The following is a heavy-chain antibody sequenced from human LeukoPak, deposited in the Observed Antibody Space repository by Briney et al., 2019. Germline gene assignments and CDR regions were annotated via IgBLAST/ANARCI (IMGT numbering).Heavy chain of an antibody. D-gene: IGHD2-2*01. J-gene: IGHJ4*02. V-gene: IGHV1-46*01. CDR3: ARDGDIVVVPAARPGRRQDY. CDR1: GYTFASYY. Sequence: ASVKVSCKASGYTFASYYMHWVRHAPGQGLEWMGIINPSVGSTSYAQKFQGRVTMTRDTSTSTVYMGLSSLRSEDTAVYYCARDGDIVVVPAARPGRRQDYWGQGTLVTVSS. CDR2: INPSVGST.